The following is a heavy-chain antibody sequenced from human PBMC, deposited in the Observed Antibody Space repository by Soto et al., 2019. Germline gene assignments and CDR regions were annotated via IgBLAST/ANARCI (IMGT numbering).Heavy chain of an antibody. D-gene: IGHD4-17*01. Sequence: GGSLRLSCAASGFTFSSYGMHWVRQAPGKGLEWVAVISYDGSNKYYADSVKGRFTISRDNSKNTPYLQMNSLRAEDTAVYYCAKGDSTVTTLDFDYWGQGTLVTVSS. V-gene: IGHV3-30*18. CDR2: ISYDGSNK. J-gene: IGHJ4*02. CDR1: GFTFSSYG. CDR3: AKGDSTVTTLDFDY.